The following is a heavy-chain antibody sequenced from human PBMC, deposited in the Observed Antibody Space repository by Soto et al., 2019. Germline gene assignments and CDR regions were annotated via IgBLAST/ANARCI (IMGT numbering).Heavy chain of an antibody. D-gene: IGHD1-26*01. CDR3: ANSIAMSGDY. Sequence: PGGSLSLSCAASGFPFSSYAMSWVRQAPGKGLEWVSAISGSGGSTYYADSVKGRFTISRDNSKNTLYLQMNSLRAEDTAVYYCANSIAMSGDYWGQGTLVTVSS. V-gene: IGHV3-23*01. CDR2: ISGSGGST. J-gene: IGHJ4*02. CDR1: GFPFSSYA.